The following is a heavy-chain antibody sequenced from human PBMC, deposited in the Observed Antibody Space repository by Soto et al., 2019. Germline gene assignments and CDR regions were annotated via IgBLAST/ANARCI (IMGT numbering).Heavy chain of an antibody. CDR2: ISGSGGST. D-gene: IGHD2-15*01. CDR3: AKESDISLFYFDD. V-gene: IGHV3-23*01. J-gene: IGHJ4*02. CDR1: TFTFSSYA. Sequence: EVQLLESGGGLVQPGGSLRLSCAASTFTFSSYAMSWVRQAPGKGLEWVSTISGSGGSTYYADSVKDRFTISRDNSKSAMYLQMNSLRAEDTAIYYCAKESDISLFYFDDWGQGTLVTGSS.